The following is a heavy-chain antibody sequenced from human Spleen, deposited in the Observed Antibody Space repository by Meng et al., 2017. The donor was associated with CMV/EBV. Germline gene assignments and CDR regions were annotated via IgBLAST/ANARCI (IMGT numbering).Heavy chain of an antibody. Sequence: HVQLQESGPGLVKPSEPLSLTCTVSGGSISSYYWSWIRQPAGKGLEWIGRIYTSGSTNYNPSLKSRVTMSVDTSKNQFSLKLSSVTAADTAVYYYARELAYYYDSSGYCLGYWGQGTLVTVSS. CDR1: GGSISSYY. CDR2: IYTSGST. J-gene: IGHJ4*02. V-gene: IGHV4-4*07. D-gene: IGHD3-22*01. CDR3: ARELAYYYDSSGYCLGY.